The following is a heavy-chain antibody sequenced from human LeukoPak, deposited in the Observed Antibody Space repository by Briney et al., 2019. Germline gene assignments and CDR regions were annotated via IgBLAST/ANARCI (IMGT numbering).Heavy chain of an antibody. D-gene: IGHD2-2*01. CDR1: GGSFSGYY. J-gene: IGHJ1*01. V-gene: IGHV4-34*01. CDR2: INHSGST. Sequence: SETLSLTCAVYGGSFSGYYWSWIRQPPGKGLEWIGEINHSGSTNYNPFLKSRVTISVDTSKNQFSLKLSSVTAADTAVYYCARGSEDIVVVPAATLPGVEYFQHWGQGTLVTVSS. CDR3: ARGSEDIVVVPAATLPGVEYFQH.